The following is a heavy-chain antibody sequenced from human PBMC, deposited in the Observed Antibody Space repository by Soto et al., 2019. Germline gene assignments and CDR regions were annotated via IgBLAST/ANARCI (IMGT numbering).Heavy chain of an antibody. D-gene: IGHD3-22*01. CDR1: GFTLSRHT. J-gene: IGHJ3*02. V-gene: IGHV3-21*01. Sequence: PGGSLRLSCAASGFTLSRHTMNWGRQGPGKGLEWVSFIGSRTSDIYYADSVKGRFTISRDNAKNSLYLDLTRLRAEDTAVYFCVRDYYDTSGYPNTFDMWGQGTMVTVSS. CDR3: VRDYYDTSGYPNTFDM. CDR2: IGSRTSDI.